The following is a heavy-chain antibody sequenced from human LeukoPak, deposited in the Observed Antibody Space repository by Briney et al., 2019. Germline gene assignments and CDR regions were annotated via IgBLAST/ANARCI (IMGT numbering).Heavy chain of an antibody. CDR3: ARDAAYCSSTSCYEGSFDY. V-gene: IGHV3-30-3*01. Sequence: GGSPRLSCAASGFTFSSYAMHWVRQAPGKGLEWVAVISYDGSNKYYADSVKGRFTISRDNSKNTLYLQMNSLRAEDTAVYYCARDAAYCSSTSCYEGSFDYWGQGTLVTVSS. CDR1: GFTFSSYA. J-gene: IGHJ4*02. CDR2: ISYDGSNK. D-gene: IGHD2-2*01.